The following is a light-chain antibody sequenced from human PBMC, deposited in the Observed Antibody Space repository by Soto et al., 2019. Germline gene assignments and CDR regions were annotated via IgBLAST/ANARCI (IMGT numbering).Light chain of an antibody. CDR3: SSYTSSSTPYV. Sequence: QSALTQPRSVSGSPGQSVTISCTGTSSDVGGYNYVSWYQQHPGKAPKLMIYGVTQRPSGVPDRFSGSKSGNTASLTVSGLQDEDEADYYCSSYTSSSTPYVFGTGTKVTVL. V-gene: IGLV2-11*01. CDR1: SSDVGGYNY. J-gene: IGLJ1*01. CDR2: GVT.